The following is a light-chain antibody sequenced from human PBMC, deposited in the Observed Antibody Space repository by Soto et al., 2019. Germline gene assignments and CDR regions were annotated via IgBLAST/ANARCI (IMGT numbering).Light chain of an antibody. V-gene: IGKV1-39*01. Sequence: DIQMTQSASSLSASGGDRVTITCRASRTIDTYVDWYQQKPGKAPDLLIYLASTFQVVVPSRFSGSGSGTDFTLTISGLQHEDFEPYYCKHRSNTPFPFG. CDR3: KHRSNTPFP. CDR2: LAS. CDR1: RTIDTY. J-gene: IGKJ5*01.